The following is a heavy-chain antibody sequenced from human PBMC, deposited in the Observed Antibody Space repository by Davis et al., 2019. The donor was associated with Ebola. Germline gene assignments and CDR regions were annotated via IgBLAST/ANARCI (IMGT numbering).Heavy chain of an antibody. V-gene: IGHV1-18*01. CDR2: ISADNGNS. D-gene: IGHD6-13*01. Sequence: AASVKVSCKASGGTFSSYTISWVRQAPGQGLEWMGWISADNGNSNYEHQLQDRVTMTTDTSTSTAYMELSSLRPEDTAVYYCGGAYSSSYGIDVWGKGTTVAVSS. CDR1: GGTFSSYT. J-gene: IGHJ6*04. CDR3: GGAYSSSYGIDV.